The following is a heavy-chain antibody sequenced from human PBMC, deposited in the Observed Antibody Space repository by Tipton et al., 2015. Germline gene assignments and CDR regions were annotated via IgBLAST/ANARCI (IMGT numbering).Heavy chain of an antibody. Sequence: SWIRQPPGKGLEWVAKINEDGSEKQYADSVKGRFTISRDNAKNSFYLQMNSLRAEDTAVYYCGGVLLGYGGQGNLVTVSS. CDR2: INEDGSEK. CDR3: GGVLLGY. D-gene: IGHD2/OR15-2a*01. J-gene: IGHJ4*02. V-gene: IGHV3-7*04.